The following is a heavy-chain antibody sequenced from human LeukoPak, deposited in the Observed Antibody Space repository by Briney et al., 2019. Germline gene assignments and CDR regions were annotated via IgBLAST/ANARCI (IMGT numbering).Heavy chain of an antibody. CDR2: INPNSGGT. CDR3: AREIEMATITGY. CDR1: GYTFTGYY. V-gene: IGHV1-2*02. Sequence: ASVRVSCKASGYTFTGYYMHWVRRAPGQGLEWMGWINPNSGGTNYAQKFQGRVTMTRDTSISTAYMELSRLRSDDTAVYYCAREIEMATITGYWGQGTLVTVSS. D-gene: IGHD5-24*01. J-gene: IGHJ4*02.